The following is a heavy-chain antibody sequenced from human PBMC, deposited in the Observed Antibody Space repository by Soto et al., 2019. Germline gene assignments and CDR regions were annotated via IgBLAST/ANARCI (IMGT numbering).Heavy chain of an antibody. CDR3: ARSAETGGNWFDP. CDR1: GGSIRSSY. Sequence: PSETLSLTCTVSGGSIRSSYWTWIRQPPGKGLEWIGHMYFSGTTNFNPSLKSRITMSVDTSKNQFSLKLSSVTAADTAVYYCARSAETGGNWFDPWGQGTMVTVYS. J-gene: IGHJ5*02. CDR2: MYFSGTT. V-gene: IGHV4-59*01. D-gene: IGHD1-1*01.